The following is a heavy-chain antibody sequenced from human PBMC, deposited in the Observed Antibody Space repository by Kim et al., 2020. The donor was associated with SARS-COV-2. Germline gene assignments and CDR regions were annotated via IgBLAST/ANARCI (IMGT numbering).Heavy chain of an antibody. Sequence: SETLSLTCAVYGGSFSDYSWSWIRQPPGKGLEWIGEINHRGSTNYNPSLKSRVTISVDTSKNQFSLKLSSVTAADTAVYYCARGRGGISMLVVVMTAAEYSVDYWGRGTLVTVSS. CDR3: ARGRGGISMLVVVMTAAEYSVDY. CDR1: GGSFSDYS. CDR2: INHRGST. J-gene: IGHJ4*02. V-gene: IGHV4-34*01. D-gene: IGHD3-22*01.